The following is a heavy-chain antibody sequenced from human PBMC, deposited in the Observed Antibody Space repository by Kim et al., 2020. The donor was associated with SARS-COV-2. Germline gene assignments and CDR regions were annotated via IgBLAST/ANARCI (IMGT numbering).Heavy chain of an antibody. CDR2: IYSSGST. CDR1: GGSISSYY. J-gene: IGHJ4*02. Sequence: SETLSLTCTVSGGSISSYYWSWIRQPPGKGLEWIGYIYSSGSTNYNPSLKRRVTISVDTSKNQFSLKLSSVTAADTAVYYCARVVGGGYYGLDYWGQGTLVTVSS. V-gene: IGHV4-59*01. D-gene: IGHD3-10*01. CDR3: ARVVGGGYYGLDY.